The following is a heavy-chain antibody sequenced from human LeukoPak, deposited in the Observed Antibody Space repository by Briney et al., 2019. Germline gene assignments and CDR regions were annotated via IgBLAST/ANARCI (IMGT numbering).Heavy chain of an antibody. CDR3: ARAGYCSGGSCSGDNWFDP. Sequence: ASVKVSCKASGYTFTGYYMHWVRQAPGQGLEWMGRINPNSGGTNYAQKFQGRVTMTRDTSISTAYMELSRLRSDDTAVYYCARAGYCSGGSCSGDNWFDPWGQGTLVTVSS. CDR1: GYTFTGYY. D-gene: IGHD2-15*01. CDR2: INPNSGGT. J-gene: IGHJ5*02. V-gene: IGHV1-2*06.